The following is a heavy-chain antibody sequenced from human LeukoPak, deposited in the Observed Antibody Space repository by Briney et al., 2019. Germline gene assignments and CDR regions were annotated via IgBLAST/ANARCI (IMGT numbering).Heavy chain of an antibody. CDR3: ARGYCSGGSCYSSYFDY. CDR2: IYYSGST. D-gene: IGHD2-15*01. CDR1: GGSISSYY. V-gene: IGHV4-59*01. Sequence: SETLSLTCTVSGGSISSYYWSWIRQPPGKGLEWIGYIYYSGSTNYNPSLKSRVTISVDTSKNQFSLKLSSVTAADTAVYYYARGYCSGGSCYSSYFDYWGQGTLVTVSS. J-gene: IGHJ4*02.